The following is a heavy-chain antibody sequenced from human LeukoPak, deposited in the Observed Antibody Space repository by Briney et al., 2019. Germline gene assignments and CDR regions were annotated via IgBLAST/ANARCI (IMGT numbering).Heavy chain of an antibody. V-gene: IGHV3-7*01. CDR3: AKDRAASY. CDR1: GFTFSNRW. J-gene: IGHJ4*02. CDR2: INEDESEE. Sequence: GGSLRLSCVASGFTFSNRWMSWVRQTPGKGLEWVANINEDESEEYYVDSVKGRFIISRDNTKNLLYLQMNSLRVEDTAVYYCAKDRAASYWGQGTLVTVSS.